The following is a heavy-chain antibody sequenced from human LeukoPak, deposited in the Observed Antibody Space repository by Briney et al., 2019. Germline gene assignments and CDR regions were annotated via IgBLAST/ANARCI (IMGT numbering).Heavy chain of an antibody. CDR3: ARDRGRYDGSGYYYEGYFDY. V-gene: IGHV3-21*01. CDR1: GFTFSSYS. D-gene: IGHD3-22*01. Sequence: GGSLRLSCAASGFTFSSYSMNWVRQAPGKGLEWVSCISSRSSYIYYADSVKGRFTISRDNAKNSLYLQMNSLRAEDTAVYYCARDRGRYDGSGYYYEGYFDYWGQGTLVTVSS. CDR2: ISSRSSYI. J-gene: IGHJ4*02.